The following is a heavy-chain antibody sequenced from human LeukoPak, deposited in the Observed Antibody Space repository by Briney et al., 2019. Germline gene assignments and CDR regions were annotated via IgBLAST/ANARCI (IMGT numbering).Heavy chain of an antibody. J-gene: IGHJ4*02. CDR1: GFTFRNYG. D-gene: IGHD5-12*01. Sequence: PGGSLRLSCAASGFTFRNYGMHWVRQAPGKGLEWVAVISIDGSEKYYADSVKGRFTISRDNSKNTLYLQMNSLRGDDTAVYYCANPQSRGYDYLDYWDQGTLVTVSS. CDR2: ISIDGSEK. V-gene: IGHV3-30*18. CDR3: ANPQSRGYDYLDY.